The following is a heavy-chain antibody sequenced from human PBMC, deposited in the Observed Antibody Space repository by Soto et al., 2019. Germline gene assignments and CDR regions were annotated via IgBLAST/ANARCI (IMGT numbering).Heavy chain of an antibody. Sequence: PSETLSLTCTVPGASVGRDDYYWSWIRQQPGKGLEWIGYIYYSGNTNYNPSLKSRLTISVDTSKNQFSLQLRSVTAADTAVYYCARTWIGSPFDFWGQGSLVTVSS. D-gene: IGHD5-12*01. CDR2: IYYSGNT. CDR3: ARTWIGSPFDF. CDR1: GASVGRDDYY. V-gene: IGHV4-31*03. J-gene: IGHJ4*02.